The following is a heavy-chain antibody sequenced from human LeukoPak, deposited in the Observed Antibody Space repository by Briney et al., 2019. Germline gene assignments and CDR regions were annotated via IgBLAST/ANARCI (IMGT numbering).Heavy chain of an antibody. CDR3: ATGDVLRYFDWTPFDY. Sequence: PGRSLRLSCAASGFTFSSYAMHWVRQAPGKGLEWVAVISYDGSNKYYADSVKGRFTISRDNSKNTLYLQMNSPRAEDTAVYYCATGDVLRYFDWTPFDYWGQGTLVTVSS. J-gene: IGHJ4*02. CDR1: GFTFSSYA. D-gene: IGHD3-9*01. CDR2: ISYDGSNK. V-gene: IGHV3-30*04.